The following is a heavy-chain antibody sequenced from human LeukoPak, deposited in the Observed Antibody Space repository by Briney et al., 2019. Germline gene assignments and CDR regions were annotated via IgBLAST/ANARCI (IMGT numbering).Heavy chain of an antibody. J-gene: IGHJ5*02. D-gene: IGHD1-26*01. CDR3: ASYSGSYWLADH. V-gene: IGHV1-69*13. CDR2: IIPIFGTA. CDR1: GGTFSSYA. Sequence: GASVKVSCKASGGTFSSYAISWVRQAPGQGLEWMGGIIPIFGTANYAQKFQGRVTITADESTSTAYMELSSLRSEDTAVYYCASYSGSYWLADHWGQGTLVTVSS.